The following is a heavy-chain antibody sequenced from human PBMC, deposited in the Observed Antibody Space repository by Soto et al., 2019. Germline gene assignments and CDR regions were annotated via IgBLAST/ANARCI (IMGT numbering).Heavy chain of an antibody. Sequence: QPGGSLRLSCAASGFSVSSSYMSWVRQAPGKGLEWVSVIYSGVSTYYADSVTGRFTISRDNSKNTLYLQTNSLRAEDTAVYYCAKDRRDWDLSYFQHWGQGTLVTVSS. CDR2: IYSGVST. CDR3: AKDRRDWDLSYFQH. J-gene: IGHJ1*01. CDR1: GFSVSSSY. V-gene: IGHV3-53*01. D-gene: IGHD1-7*01.